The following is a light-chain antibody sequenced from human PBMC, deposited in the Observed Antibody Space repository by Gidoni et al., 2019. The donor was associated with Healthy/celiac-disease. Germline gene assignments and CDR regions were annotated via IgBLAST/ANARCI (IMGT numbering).Light chain of an antibody. Sequence: DIQMNQYPSSLSASVGDRVTITCRASQGISNYLAWYQQKPGKVPKLLIYAASTLQSGVPSRFSGSGSGTDFTLTISSLQPEDVATYYCQKYNSAPPTFGQGTRLEIK. CDR3: QKYNSAPPT. J-gene: IGKJ5*01. CDR2: AAS. V-gene: IGKV1-27*01. CDR1: QGISNY.